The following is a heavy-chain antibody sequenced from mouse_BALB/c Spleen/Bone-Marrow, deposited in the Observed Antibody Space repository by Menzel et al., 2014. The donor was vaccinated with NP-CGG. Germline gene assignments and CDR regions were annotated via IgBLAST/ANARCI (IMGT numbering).Heavy chain of an antibody. D-gene: IGHD2-14*01. Sequence: VQRVESGAELVRPGVSVKISCKGSGYTFTDYAIHWVKQSHAKSLEWIGLISGYYGDAIYNQKFKGKATMTVDKSSRTAYMDLARLTSGDSAIYYCARSGKVRNAMDYWGQGTSVTVSS. CDR2: ISGYYGDA. CDR1: GYTFTDYA. V-gene: IGHV1-67*01. CDR3: ARSGKVRNAMDY. J-gene: IGHJ4*01.